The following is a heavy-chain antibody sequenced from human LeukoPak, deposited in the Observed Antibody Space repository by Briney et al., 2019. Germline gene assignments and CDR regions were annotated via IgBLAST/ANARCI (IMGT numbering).Heavy chain of an antibody. CDR3: ASDTYH. D-gene: IGHD2-21*01. CDR2: ISYDGSNK. CDR1: GFTFSSYA. J-gene: IGHJ4*02. V-gene: IGHV3-30-3*01. Sequence: GGSLRLSCAASGFTFSSYAMHWVRQAPGKGLEWVAVISYDGSNKYYADSVKGRFTISRDNSKNTLYLQMNSLRAEDTAVYYCASDTYHWGQGTLVTVSP.